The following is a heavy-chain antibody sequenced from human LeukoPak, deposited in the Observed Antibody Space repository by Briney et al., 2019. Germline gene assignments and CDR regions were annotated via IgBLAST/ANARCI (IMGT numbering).Heavy chain of an antibody. CDR1: GYRFSGYG. CDR2: ISAYNGNI. Sequence: HGASVKVSCKASGYRFSGYGITWVRQAPGQGLEWMGWISAYNGNIKYAQKFQGRVTMTTDTSTSTAYMELSSLRSDDTAVYYCARAWYQPLLPDYWGQGTLVTVSS. V-gene: IGHV1-18*01. D-gene: IGHD2-2*01. CDR3: ARAWYQPLLPDY. J-gene: IGHJ4*02.